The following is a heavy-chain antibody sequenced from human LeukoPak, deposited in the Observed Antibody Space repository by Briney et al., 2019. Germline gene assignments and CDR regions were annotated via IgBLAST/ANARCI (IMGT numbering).Heavy chain of an antibody. V-gene: IGHV3-30*02. Sequence: GGSLRLSCAASGFTFSSYGMHWVRQAPGKGLEGVAFIRYDGSNKYYADSVKGRFTISRDNSKNTLYLQMNSLRAQDTAVYYCAKDLSPAAMSFGDYWGQGTLVTVSS. CDR2: IRYDGSNK. CDR1: GFTFSSYG. CDR3: AKDLSPAAMSFGDY. J-gene: IGHJ4*02. D-gene: IGHD2-2*01.